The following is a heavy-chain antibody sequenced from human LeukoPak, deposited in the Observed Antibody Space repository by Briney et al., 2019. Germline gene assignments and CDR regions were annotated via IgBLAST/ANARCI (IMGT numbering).Heavy chain of an antibody. Sequence: ASVKASCKASGYTFTGYYMHWVRQAPGQGLEWMGWINPNNGGTNYAQKFQGWVTMTRDTSVSTAYMELSRLRSDDTAVYYCARGPQSDDYVWGSYRHLDYWGQGTLVTVSS. J-gene: IGHJ4*02. D-gene: IGHD3-16*02. V-gene: IGHV1-2*04. CDR2: INPNNGGT. CDR3: ARGPQSDDYVWGSYRHLDY. CDR1: GYTFTGYY.